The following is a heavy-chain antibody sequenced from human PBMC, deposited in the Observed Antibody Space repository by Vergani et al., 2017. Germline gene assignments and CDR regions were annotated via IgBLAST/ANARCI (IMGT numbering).Heavy chain of an antibody. Sequence: QVQLVQSGAEVKKPGSSVKVSCKASGYTFTSYDINWVRQATGQGLEWMGWMNPNSGNTGYAQKFQGRVTMTRNTSISTAYMELSSLRSEDTAVYYCARYPAAAGKHWFDPGGQGTLVTVSS. CDR1: GYTFTSYD. J-gene: IGHJ5*02. CDR3: ARYPAAAGKHWFDP. CDR2: MNPNSGNT. V-gene: IGHV1-8*01. D-gene: IGHD6-13*01.